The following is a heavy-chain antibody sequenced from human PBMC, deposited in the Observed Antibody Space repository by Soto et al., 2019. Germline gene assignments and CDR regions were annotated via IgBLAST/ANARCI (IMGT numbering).Heavy chain of an antibody. D-gene: IGHD5-12*01. V-gene: IGHV1-69*01. CDR2: IIPIFNSA. CDR3: AREVTVASYSFDF. CDR1: GGTFNNYA. Sequence: QVQLVQSGAEVKRPGSSVKVSCKASGGTFNNYALSWVRQAPGQGLEWMGGIIPIFNSANYAQKFQGRVTIPADDSTSKAYMELRSLRPDDPAVYYCAREVTVASYSFDFWGQGTLVTVSS. J-gene: IGHJ4*02.